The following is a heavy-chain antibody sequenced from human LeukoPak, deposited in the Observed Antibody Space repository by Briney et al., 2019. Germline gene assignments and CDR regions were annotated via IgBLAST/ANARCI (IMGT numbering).Heavy chain of an antibody. V-gene: IGHV4-59*01. J-gene: IGHJ4*02. Sequence: TSETLSLTCTVSGGSISSYYWSWIRQPPGKGLEWIGYIYYSGSTNYNPSLKSRVTISVDTSKNQFSLKLTSVTAADTAVYYCARGFGGYYSFDYWGQGTLVTVSS. CDR2: IYYSGST. CDR1: GGSISSYY. CDR3: ARGFGGYYSFDY. D-gene: IGHD3-3*01.